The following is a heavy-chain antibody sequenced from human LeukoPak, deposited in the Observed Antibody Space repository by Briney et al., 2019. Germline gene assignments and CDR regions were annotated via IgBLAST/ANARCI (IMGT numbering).Heavy chain of an antibody. CDR3: ARDSPVCSF. CDR2: ISDGGDGT. D-gene: IGHD3-10*02. Sequence: SGESLRLTCAAAGFTFTSHAMSWVRQAPGKGLEWVSAISDGGDGTYYADFVKGRFTISRDDSKNTLYLQMNSLRAEDTAVYYCARDSPVCSFWGQGTLVTVSS. CDR1: GFTFTSHA. J-gene: IGHJ4*02. V-gene: IGHV3-23*01.